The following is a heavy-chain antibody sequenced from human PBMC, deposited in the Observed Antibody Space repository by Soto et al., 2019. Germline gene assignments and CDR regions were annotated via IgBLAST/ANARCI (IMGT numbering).Heavy chain of an antibody. D-gene: IGHD3-22*01. Sequence: PSETLSLTCTVSGVSISSGGYYWGWIRQHPGKGLEWIGYIYYSGSTYYNPSLKSRVTISVDTSKNQFSLKLSSVTAADTAVYYCARVGTMIVVVDSWLDPWGQGTLVTVSS. V-gene: IGHV4-31*03. CDR1: GVSISSGGYY. CDR3: ARVGTMIVVVDSWLDP. J-gene: IGHJ5*02. CDR2: IYYSGST.